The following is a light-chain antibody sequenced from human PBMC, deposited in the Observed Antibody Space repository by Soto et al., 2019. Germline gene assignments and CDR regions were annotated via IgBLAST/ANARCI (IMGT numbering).Light chain of an antibody. CDR2: GAS. CDR3: QQYASAPLT. J-gene: IGKJ4*01. V-gene: IGKV3-20*01. CDR1: QPVAKNY. Sequence: DIVLTQSPGTLSLSPAERATLSCRASQPVAKNYLAWYQQQPGQAPRLLIFGASSRATGIPDRFSGSGSGTDFTLTINRLEPEDFAVYYCQQYASAPLTFGGGTKVEIK.